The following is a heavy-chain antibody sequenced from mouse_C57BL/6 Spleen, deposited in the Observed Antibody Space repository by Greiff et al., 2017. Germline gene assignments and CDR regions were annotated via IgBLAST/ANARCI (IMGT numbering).Heavy chain of an antibody. D-gene: IGHD2-12*01. CDR3: ARGDSYPSFDY. V-gene: IGHV1-82*01. Sequence: QVQLQQSGPELVKPGASVTISCKASGYAFSSSWMNWVKQRPGKGLEWIGRIYPGDGDTNYNGKFKGKATLTADKSSSTAYMQLSSLTSADSAVYFCARGDSYPSFDYWGQGTTLTVSS. CDR1: GYAFSSSW. J-gene: IGHJ2*01. CDR2: IYPGDGDT.